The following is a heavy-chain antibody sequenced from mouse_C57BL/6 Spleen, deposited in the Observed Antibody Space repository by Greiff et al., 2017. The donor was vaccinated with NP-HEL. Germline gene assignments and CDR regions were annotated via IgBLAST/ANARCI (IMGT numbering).Heavy chain of an antibody. CDR1: GYTFTSYW. V-gene: IGHV1-55*01. J-gene: IGHJ4*01. Sequence: QVQLQQPGAELVKPGASVKMSCKASGYTFTSYWITWVKQRPGQGLEWIGDIYPGSGSPNYNEKFKSKATLTVDTSSSTAYMQLSSLTSEDSAVYYGARGGFGYYGSSLDYWGQGTSVTVSS. CDR2: IYPGSGSP. D-gene: IGHD1-1*01. CDR3: ARGGFGYYGSSLDY.